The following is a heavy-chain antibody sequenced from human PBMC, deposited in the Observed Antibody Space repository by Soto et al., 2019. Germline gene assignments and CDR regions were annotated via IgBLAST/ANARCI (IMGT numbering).Heavy chain of an antibody. CDR3: ATAGGLVGATTDAFDI. CDR2: FDPEDGET. J-gene: IGHJ3*02. D-gene: IGHD1-26*01. Sequence: ASVKVSCKVSGYTLTELSMHWVRQAPGKGLEWMGGFDPEDGETIYAQKFQGRVTMTEDTSTDTAYMELSSLRSEDTAVYYCATAGGLVGATTDAFDIWGQGTMVTVSS. CDR1: GYTLTELS. V-gene: IGHV1-24*01.